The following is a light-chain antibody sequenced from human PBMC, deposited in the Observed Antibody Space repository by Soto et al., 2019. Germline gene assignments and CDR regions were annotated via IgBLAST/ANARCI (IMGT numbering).Light chain of an antibody. J-gene: IGKJ1*01. CDR3: HQYDSYPWM. CDR2: DAS. Sequence: DIQMTQSPSTLSASVGDRVAITCRASQSITTWLAWYQQKPGKAPTLLISDASNLQSGVPSRFSGSGSGTDFTLTISSLQPDDISTYYCHQYDSYPWMFGQGTKVEI. V-gene: IGKV1-5*01. CDR1: QSITTW.